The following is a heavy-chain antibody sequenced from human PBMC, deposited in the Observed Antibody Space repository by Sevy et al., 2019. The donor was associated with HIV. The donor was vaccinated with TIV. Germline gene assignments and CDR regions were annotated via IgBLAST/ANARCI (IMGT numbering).Heavy chain of an antibody. D-gene: IGHD3-22*01. CDR2: ISGTGSST. V-gene: IGHV3-23*01. Sequence: GGSLRLSCEVSGFTFRSYAMNWVRQAPGKGLEWVSVISGTGSSTYYADSVKGRFTISRDNSKNTLYLQMNSLRADDTAVYYCAKALNPALESMIEVIFRTLKGFDVWGQRTMVTVSS. CDR1: GFTFRSYA. J-gene: IGHJ3*01. CDR3: AKALNPALESMIEVIFRTLKGFDV.